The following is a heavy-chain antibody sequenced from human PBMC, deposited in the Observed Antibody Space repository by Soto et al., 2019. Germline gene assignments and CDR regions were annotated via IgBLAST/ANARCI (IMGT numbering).Heavy chain of an antibody. CDR3: AKLTGWYEGYYYYYYGMDV. V-gene: IGHV3-23*01. CDR1: GFTFSSYA. J-gene: IGHJ6*02. CDR2: ISGSGGST. D-gene: IGHD6-19*01. Sequence: GGSLRLSCAASGFTFSSYAMSWVRQAPGKGLEWVSAISGSGGSTYYADSVKGRFTISRDNSKNTLYLQMNSLRAEDTAVYYCAKLTGWYEGYYYYYYGMDVWGQGTTVTVSS.